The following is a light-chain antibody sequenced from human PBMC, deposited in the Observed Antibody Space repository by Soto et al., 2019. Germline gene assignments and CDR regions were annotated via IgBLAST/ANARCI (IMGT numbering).Light chain of an antibody. V-gene: IGKV3-15*01. CDR3: QQYSSSPPT. CDR2: GAS. CDR1: QSVSSN. J-gene: IGKJ4*01. Sequence: EIVMTQSPATLSVSPGERATLSCRASQSVSSNLAWYQQKPGQAPRLLIYGASTRATGIPARFSGSGSGTEFTLTISSLQSEDFAVYYCQQYSSSPPTFGGGTKVDIK.